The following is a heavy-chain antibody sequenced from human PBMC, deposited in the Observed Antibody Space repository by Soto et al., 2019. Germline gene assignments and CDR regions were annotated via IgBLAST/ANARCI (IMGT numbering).Heavy chain of an antibody. CDR2: ISGYNGNT. D-gene: IGHD1-26*01. V-gene: IGHV1-18*01. Sequence: QVQLVQSGAEVKMPGASVKLACKASGYTFTNYGLTWVRQVPGQGLEWIGWISGYNGNTNYAQKFEDRVIMTTDTSATSACMELRSLRPDDTGIYVCARERKWEYRNYWGQGALVTVSP. CDR1: GYTFTNYG. CDR3: ARERKWEYRNY. J-gene: IGHJ4*02.